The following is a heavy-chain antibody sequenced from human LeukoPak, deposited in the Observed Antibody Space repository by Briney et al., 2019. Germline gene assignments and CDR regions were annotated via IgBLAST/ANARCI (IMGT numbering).Heavy chain of an antibody. CDR3: ARGQGYDSSGYESDY. J-gene: IGHJ4*02. CDR2: IYYSGST. V-gene: IGHV4-59*12. CDR1: GVSISSYY. D-gene: IGHD3-22*01. Sequence: PSEALSLTCTVSGVSISSYYWSWIRQPPGKGLEWIGYIYYSGSTNYSPSLKSRVTISLDTSKNQFSLKLSSVTAADTAVYYCARGQGYDSSGYESDYWGQGTLVTVSS.